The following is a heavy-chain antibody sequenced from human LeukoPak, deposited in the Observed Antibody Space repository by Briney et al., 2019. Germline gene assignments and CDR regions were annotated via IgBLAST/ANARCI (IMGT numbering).Heavy chain of an antibody. J-gene: IGHJ6*02. D-gene: IGHD3-3*01. Sequence: ASVKVSCKASGYTFTSYGISWVRQAPGQGLEWMGWISPYNGNTNYAQKLQGRVTMTTDTSTSTAYMELRSLRSDDTAVYYCARCLGVTPEDYYYYYYGMDVWGQGTTVTVSS. CDR1: GYTFTSYG. CDR3: ARCLGVTPEDYYYYYYGMDV. CDR2: ISPYNGNT. V-gene: IGHV1-18*01.